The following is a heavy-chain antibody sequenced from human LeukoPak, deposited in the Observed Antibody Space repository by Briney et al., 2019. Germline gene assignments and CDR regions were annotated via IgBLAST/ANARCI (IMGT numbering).Heavy chain of an antibody. Sequence: ASVKVSCKVSGYTLTELSMHWVRQAPGKGLEWMGGFDPEDGETTYAQKFQGRVTMTEDTSTDTAYMELSSLRSEDTAVYYCATVDTAMVTGYYYYYGMDVWGQGTTVTVSS. J-gene: IGHJ6*02. CDR3: ATVDTAMVTGYYYYYGMDV. CDR2: FDPEDGET. V-gene: IGHV1-24*01. D-gene: IGHD5-18*01. CDR1: GYTLTELS.